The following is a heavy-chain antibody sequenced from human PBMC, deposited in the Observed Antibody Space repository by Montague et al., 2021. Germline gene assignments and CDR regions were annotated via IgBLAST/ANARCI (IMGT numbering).Heavy chain of an antibody. J-gene: IGHJ6*02. Sequence: SLRLSCAASGFTFNDYIIHWVRQAPGKGLEWVSSITGSSYISFAESLEGRFTISRDNAASSLYLQINSLRTEDTAVYYCAREGTSGRDSYNGMDVWGQGTTVIASS. CDR2: ITGSSYI. CDR3: AREGTSGRDSYNGMDV. V-gene: IGHV3-69-1*02. CDR1: GFTFNDYI. D-gene: IGHD2-21*02.